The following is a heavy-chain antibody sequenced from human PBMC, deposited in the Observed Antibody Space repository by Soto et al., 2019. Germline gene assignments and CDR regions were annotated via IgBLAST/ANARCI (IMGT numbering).Heavy chain of an antibody. J-gene: IGHJ4*02. CDR2: ISGSGGST. CDR3: AKDLIAVAGTSLGYYFDY. V-gene: IGHV3-23*01. D-gene: IGHD6-19*01. CDR1: GFTFSSYA. Sequence: GGSLRLSCAASGFTFSSYAMSWVRQAPGKGLEWVSAISGSGGSTYYADSVKGRFTISRDNSKNTLYLQMNSLRAEDTAVYYCAKDLIAVAGTSLGYYFDYWGQGTLVTVSS.